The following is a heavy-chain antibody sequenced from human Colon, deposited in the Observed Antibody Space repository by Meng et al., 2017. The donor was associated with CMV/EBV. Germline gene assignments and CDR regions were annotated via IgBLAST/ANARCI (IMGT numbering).Heavy chain of an antibody. Sequence: SYAVSWVSQARGKGMEWVSSISATGDNTFYTDYVKRRITISRDNTKNTVYLQMGGLRDDDTAIYYCAKLASAQMEVGRDTHSTFDYWGQGTLVTVSS. CDR1: SYA. CDR3: AKLASAQMEVGRDTHSTFDY. V-gene: IGHV3-23*01. CDR2: ISATGDNT. D-gene: IGHD1-26*01. J-gene: IGHJ4*02.